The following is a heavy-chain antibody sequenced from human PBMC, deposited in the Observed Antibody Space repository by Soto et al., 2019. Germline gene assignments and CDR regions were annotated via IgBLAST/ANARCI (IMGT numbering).Heavy chain of an antibody. V-gene: IGHV4-59*01. CDR1: GGSISSYY. Sequence: QVQLQESGPGLVKPSETLSLTCTVSGGSISSYYWSWIRQSPGKRLEWIGYIYFSGSTNYNPSLKSRVTRSGDTSKHQFSLKLTSVTAADTAVYYCARVEYSGYPRIWGQGTLVTVSS. CDR2: IYFSGST. D-gene: IGHD5-12*01. J-gene: IGHJ4*02. CDR3: ARVEYSGYPRI.